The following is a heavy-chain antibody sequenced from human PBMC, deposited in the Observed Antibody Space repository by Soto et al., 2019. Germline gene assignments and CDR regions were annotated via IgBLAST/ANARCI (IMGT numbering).Heavy chain of an antibody. J-gene: IGHJ4*02. CDR3: AREEGISSWSPFDY. V-gene: IGHV3-74*01. Sequence: EVQLVESGGGLVQPGGSLRLSCAASGFTFSNYWMHWVRQAPGKGLVWVSRISNDGSTTNYADSVRGRFTISRANAKHTLYLQMTGLRAEDTAVYYCAREEGISSWSPFDYWGQGTLVTVSS. D-gene: IGHD6-13*01. CDR1: GFTFSNYW. CDR2: ISNDGSTT.